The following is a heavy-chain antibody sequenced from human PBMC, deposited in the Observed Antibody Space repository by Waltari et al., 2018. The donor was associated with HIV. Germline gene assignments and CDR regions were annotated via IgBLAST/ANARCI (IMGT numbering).Heavy chain of an antibody. J-gene: IGHJ4*02. Sequence: QVQLQESGPGLVKPSETLSLTCTVSGGSISSYYCIWIRQPPGKGLEWIGYIYYSGSTNYNPSLKSRVTISVDTSKNQFSLKLSSVTAADTAVYYCARAVVGATSPFDYWGQGTLVTVSS. CDR3: ARAVVGATSPFDY. D-gene: IGHD1-26*01. V-gene: IGHV4-59*01. CDR2: IYYSGST. CDR1: GGSISSYY.